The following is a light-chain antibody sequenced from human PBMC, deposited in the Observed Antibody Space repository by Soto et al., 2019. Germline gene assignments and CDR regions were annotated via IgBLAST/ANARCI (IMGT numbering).Light chain of an antibody. V-gene: IGLV2-14*01. Sequence: QSVLTQPASVSGSPAQSITISCTGSSSDIGDYNFVSWYQQHPGKAPKLMIYGVSLRPSGVSDRFSGSKSGNTASLTISGLQAEDEADDYCSSYTSTSPPFLFGTGTKVTVL. CDR2: GVS. CDR1: SSDIGDYNF. J-gene: IGLJ1*01. CDR3: SSYTSTSPPFL.